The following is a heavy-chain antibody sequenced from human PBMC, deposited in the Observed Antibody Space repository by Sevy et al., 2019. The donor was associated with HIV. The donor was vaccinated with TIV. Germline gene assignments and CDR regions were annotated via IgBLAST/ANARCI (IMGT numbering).Heavy chain of an antibody. V-gene: IGHV3-21*01. CDR1: GFTFSSYS. CDR2: ISSSRSYI. CDR3: ARDGGYFDSSGYSLH. Sequence: GGSLRLSCAASGFTFSSYSMNWVRLAPGKGLEWVSSISSSRSYIYYAGSVKGRFTISRDNAKSSLYLQMSSLRAEDTAVYYCARDGGYFDSSGYSLHWGQGTLVTVSS. D-gene: IGHD3-22*01. J-gene: IGHJ4*02.